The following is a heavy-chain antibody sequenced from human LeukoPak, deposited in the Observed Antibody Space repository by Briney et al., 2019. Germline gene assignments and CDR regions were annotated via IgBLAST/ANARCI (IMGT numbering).Heavy chain of an antibody. Sequence: GASVKVSCKASGYTFTSYDINWVRQAPGQGLEWMGWISAYNGNTNYAQKLQGRVTMTTDTSTSTAYMELRSLRSDDTAVYYRAREGAESSGWYPYYFDYWGQGTLVTASS. J-gene: IGHJ4*02. CDR3: AREGAESSGWYPYYFDY. V-gene: IGHV1-18*01. CDR2: ISAYNGNT. CDR1: GYTFTSYD. D-gene: IGHD6-19*01.